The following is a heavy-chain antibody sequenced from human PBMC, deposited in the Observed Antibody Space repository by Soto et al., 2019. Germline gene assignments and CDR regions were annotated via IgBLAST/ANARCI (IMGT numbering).Heavy chain of an antibody. CDR3: ARDQGSHPGD. Sequence: QVQLQESGPGLVRPSGTVSLTCAVSGVSISSDNWWSWVRQPPGKALEWIGEIHHSGSTNYNPSLKSRVTLSVVPSKDLFSLTLNSVTAADPAFYYCARDQGSHPGDWGQGTLVSVSS. J-gene: IGHJ4*02. V-gene: IGHV4-4*02. D-gene: IGHD6-13*01. CDR1: GVSISSDNW. CDR2: IHHSGST.